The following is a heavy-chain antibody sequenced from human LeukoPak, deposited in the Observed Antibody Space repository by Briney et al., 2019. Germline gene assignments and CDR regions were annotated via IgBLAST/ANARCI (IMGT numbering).Heavy chain of an antibody. CDR2: ISSSSSYI. CDR1: GFTFSSYS. CDR3: ARDGGYCSSTSCSENAFDI. J-gene: IGHJ3*02. Sequence: GGSLRLSCAASGFTFSSYSTNWVRQAPGKGLEWVSSISSSSSYIYYADSVKGRFTISRDNAKNSLYLQMNSLRAEDTAVYYCARDGGYCSSTSCSENAFDIWGQGTMVTVSS. D-gene: IGHD2-2*01. V-gene: IGHV3-21*01.